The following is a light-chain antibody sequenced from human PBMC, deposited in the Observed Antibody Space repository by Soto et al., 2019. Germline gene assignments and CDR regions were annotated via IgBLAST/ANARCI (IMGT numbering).Light chain of an antibody. CDR3: MQALQTPYT. CDR1: QSLLHSNGYNF. CDR2: LGS. V-gene: IGKV2-28*01. Sequence: DIVMTQSPLSLPVTPGEPASISCRSSQSLLHSNGYNFLDWYLQKPGQSPQLLIYLGSNRASGVPDRFSGSGSGTDFTLRISTVEAEDVGIYYCMQALQTPYTFGPGTKLEIK. J-gene: IGKJ2*01.